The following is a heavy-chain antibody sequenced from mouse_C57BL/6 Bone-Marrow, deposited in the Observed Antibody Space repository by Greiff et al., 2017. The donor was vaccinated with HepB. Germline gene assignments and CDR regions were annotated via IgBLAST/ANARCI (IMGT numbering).Heavy chain of an antibody. CDR2: IDPDNGDT. J-gene: IGHJ2*01. Sequence: VQLQQSGAELVRPGASVKLSCTASGFNIKDDYMHWVKQRPEQGLEWIGWIDPDNGDTEYASKFEGKATITADTSSNTAYLQLSSLTSEDTAVYYCTQRGPHFDYWGQGTTLTVSS. V-gene: IGHV14-4*01. CDR1: GFNIKDDY. D-gene: IGHD3-1*01. CDR3: TQRGPHFDY.